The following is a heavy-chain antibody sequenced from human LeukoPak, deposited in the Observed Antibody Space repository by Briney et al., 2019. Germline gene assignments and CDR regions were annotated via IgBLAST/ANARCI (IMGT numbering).Heavy chain of an antibody. CDR2: ISGSGGST. Sequence: PGGSLRLSCAASGFTFSSYSMNWVRQAPGKGLEWVSGISGSGGSTNYADSVKGRFTISRDNSNNTLYLQMNSLRAEDTAVYYCANQARGAFDMWGQGTMVTVSS. CDR3: ANQARGAFDM. D-gene: IGHD6-6*01. V-gene: IGHV3-23*01. CDR1: GFTFSSYS. J-gene: IGHJ3*02.